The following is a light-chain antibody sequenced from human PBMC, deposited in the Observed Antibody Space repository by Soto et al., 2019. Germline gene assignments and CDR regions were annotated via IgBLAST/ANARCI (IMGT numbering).Light chain of an antibody. J-gene: IGKJ1*01. V-gene: IGKV3D-15*01. CDR1: QSLTNSY. Sequence: REKPQSAAGLYGYSGGGXXLSCSSSQSLTNSYIAWYQQKPGQAPRLLIYGALSRATGIPDRFSGSGYGTDFTLTISSLQSDDFAVYYCHQDDQWSRTFGQGTKVDIK. CDR2: GAL. CDR3: HQDDQWSRT.